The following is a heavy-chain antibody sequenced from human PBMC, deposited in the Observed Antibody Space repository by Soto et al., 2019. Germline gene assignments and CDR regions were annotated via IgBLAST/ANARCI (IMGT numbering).Heavy chain of an antibody. CDR2: INPNSGGT. D-gene: IGHD2-2*01. Sequence: QVQLVQSGAEVKKPGASVKVSCKASGYTFTGYYMYWVRQAPGQGLEWMGWINPNSGGTNYSQKFQGRVTMTRDTSISTAYMELSRLKSDDTAVCYCARDLAVLIPAAPPGIDYWGQGTLVTVSS. J-gene: IGHJ4*02. CDR1: GYTFTGYY. CDR3: ARDLAVLIPAAPPGIDY. V-gene: IGHV1-2*02.